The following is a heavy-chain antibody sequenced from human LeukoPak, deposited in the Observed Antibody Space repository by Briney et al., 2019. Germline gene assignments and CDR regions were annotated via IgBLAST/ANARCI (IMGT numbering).Heavy chain of an antibody. V-gene: IGHV4-39*07. D-gene: IGHD1-1*01. CDR2: IYYSGST. J-gene: IGHJ4*02. Sequence: PSETLSLTCTVSGRSISSSSYYWGWIREPPGKGLEWIGSIYYSGSTYYNPSLKSRVTISVDTSKNQFSLKLSSVTAADTAVYYCARDEVGNWKSHRFDYWGQGTLVTVSS. CDR3: ARDEVGNWKSHRFDY. CDR1: GRSISSSSYY.